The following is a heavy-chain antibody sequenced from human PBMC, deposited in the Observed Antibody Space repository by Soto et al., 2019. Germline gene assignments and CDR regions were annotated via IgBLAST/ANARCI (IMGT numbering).Heavy chain of an antibody. CDR3: ARDYYLWFGERGYGMDV. V-gene: IGHV1-18*04. J-gene: IGHJ6*02. D-gene: IGHD3-10*01. CDR1: GYTFTSYG. Sequence: ASVKVSCKASGYTFTSYGISWVRQAPGQGLEWMGWISAYNGNTNYAQKLQGRVTMTTDTSTSTAYMELRSLRSDDTAVYYCARDYYLWFGERGYGMDVWGQGTTVTVSS. CDR2: ISAYNGNT.